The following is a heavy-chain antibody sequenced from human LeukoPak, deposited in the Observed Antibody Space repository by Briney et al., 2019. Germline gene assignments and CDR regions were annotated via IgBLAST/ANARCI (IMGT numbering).Heavy chain of an antibody. Sequence: GGSLRLSXAASGFTFSSYAMSWVCQPPGKGLEWVSAISGSGGSTYYADSVKGRFTISRDNSKNTLYLQMNSLRAEDTAVYYCAKDEYYYDSSGDFDYWGQGTLVTVSS. CDR3: AKDEYYYDSSGDFDY. CDR1: GFTFSSYA. D-gene: IGHD3-22*01. J-gene: IGHJ4*02. V-gene: IGHV3-23*01. CDR2: ISGSGGST.